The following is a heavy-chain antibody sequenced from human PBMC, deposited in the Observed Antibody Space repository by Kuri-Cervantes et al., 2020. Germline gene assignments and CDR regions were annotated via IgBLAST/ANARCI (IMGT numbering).Heavy chain of an antibody. D-gene: IGHD3-9*01. CDR2: ISYDGSNK. J-gene: IGHJ6*02. Sequence: GESLKISCAASGFTFSSYGMHWVRQAPGKGLEWVAVISYDGSNKYYADSVKGRFTISRDNSKNTLYLQMNSLRAEDTAVYYCAKDTPEEYFDWLRIHERMDVWAKGPRSPSP. CDR3: AKDTPEEYFDWLRIHERMDV. V-gene: IGHV3-30*18. CDR1: GFTFSSYG.